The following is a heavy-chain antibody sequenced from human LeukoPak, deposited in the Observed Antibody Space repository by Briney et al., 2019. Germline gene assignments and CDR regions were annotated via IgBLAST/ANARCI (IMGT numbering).Heavy chain of an antibody. Sequence: GGSLRLSCAASGFTFSDYYMSWIRQAPGKGLEWVSYISSSSSYTNYADSVKGRFTISRDNSKNTLYLQMNSLRAEDTAVYYCAKKMGYSNSCNDYWGQGTLVTVSS. V-gene: IGHV3-11*03. J-gene: IGHJ4*02. CDR3: AKKMGYSNSCNDY. D-gene: IGHD6-13*01. CDR2: ISSSSSYT. CDR1: GFTFSDYY.